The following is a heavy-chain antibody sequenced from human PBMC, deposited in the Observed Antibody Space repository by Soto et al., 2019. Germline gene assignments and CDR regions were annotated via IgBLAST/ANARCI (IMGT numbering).Heavy chain of an antibody. CDR2: IYPGDSDT. Sequence: GESLKISCKGSGDSFSSYWIGWVRQMPGKGLEWMGIIYPGDSDTRYSPSFQGQVTISADKSISTAYLQWSSLKASDTAMYYCARTLYSSVYYYYGMDVWGQGTTVTVSS. CDR1: GDSFSSYW. D-gene: IGHD6-19*01. J-gene: IGHJ6*02. CDR3: ARTLYSSVYYYYGMDV. V-gene: IGHV5-51*01.